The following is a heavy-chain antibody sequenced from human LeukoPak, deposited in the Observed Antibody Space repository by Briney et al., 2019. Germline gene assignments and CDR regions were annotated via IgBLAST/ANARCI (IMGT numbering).Heavy chain of an antibody. D-gene: IGHD3-10*01. CDR3: ARHLWFGELGDAFDI. CDR1: GGSISSSSYY. CDR2: IYYSGST. J-gene: IGHJ3*02. V-gene: IGHV4-39*01. Sequence: SETLSLTCTVSGGSISSSSYYWGWIRQPPGKGLEWIGSIYYSGSTYYNPSLKSRVTISVDTSKNQFSLKLSSVTAADTAVYCCARHLWFGELGDAFDIWGQGTMVTVSS.